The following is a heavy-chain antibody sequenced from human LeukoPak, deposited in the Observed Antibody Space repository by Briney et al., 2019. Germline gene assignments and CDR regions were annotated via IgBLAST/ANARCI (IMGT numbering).Heavy chain of an antibody. J-gene: IGHJ4*02. CDR2: INSDGSST. D-gene: IGHD2-8*01. CDR3: AKDRSCTNNICHGDFDY. CDR1: GFTFSSYW. V-gene: IGHV3-74*01. Sequence: GGSLRLSCAASGFTFSSYWMHWVRQAPGKGLVWVSRINSDGSSTSYADSVKGRFTISRDNSKNTLYLQMNSLRAEDTAVYYCAKDRSCTNNICHGDFDYWGQGTLVTVSS.